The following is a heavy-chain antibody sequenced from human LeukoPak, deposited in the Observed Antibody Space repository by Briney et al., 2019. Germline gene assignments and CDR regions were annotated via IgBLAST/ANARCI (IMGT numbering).Heavy chain of an antibody. D-gene: IGHD6-13*01. CDR3: ASSSSWYELDY. CDR2: INPNSGGT. J-gene: IGHJ4*02. V-gene: IGHV1-2*02. CDR1: GYSFTDYY. Sequence: ASVKVSCKASGYSFTDYYLHWVRQAPGQGLEWMGWINPNSGGTKYAQKFQARVTMTRDTSISTAYMELSRLRSDDTAVYYCASSSSWYELDYWGQGTLVTVSS.